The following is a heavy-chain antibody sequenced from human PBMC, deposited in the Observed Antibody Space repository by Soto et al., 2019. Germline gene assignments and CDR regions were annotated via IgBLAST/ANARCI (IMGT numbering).Heavy chain of an antibody. CDR3: ARLIGEGYSGTYGLDY. D-gene: IGHD1-26*01. CDR1: GGTFNNYA. J-gene: IGHJ4*02. CDR2: IIPLFGTT. Sequence: QVQLVQSGAEVKKPGSSVNVSCKTSGGTFNNYAISWVRQAPGQGLEWMGGIIPLFGTTHYAQKFQGRVTITAGKSTSTAYMELSSLRSDDTAVYYCARLIGEGYSGTYGLDYWGQGTLVTVSS. V-gene: IGHV1-69*06.